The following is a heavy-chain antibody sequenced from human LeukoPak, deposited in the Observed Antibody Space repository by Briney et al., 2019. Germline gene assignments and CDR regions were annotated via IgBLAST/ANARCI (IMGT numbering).Heavy chain of an antibody. J-gene: IGHJ4*02. Sequence: SETLSLTCTVSGGSISNYYWNWIRQPPGKGLEWIGYVSYSGSTNYNPSLKSRVTISLYTSKNQFSLKLSSVTAADTAVYYCARHVVVVAATPSYYFDYWGQGTLVTVSS. CDR1: GGSISNYY. V-gene: IGHV4-59*08. D-gene: IGHD2-15*01. CDR3: ARHVVVVAATPSYYFDY. CDR2: VSYSGST.